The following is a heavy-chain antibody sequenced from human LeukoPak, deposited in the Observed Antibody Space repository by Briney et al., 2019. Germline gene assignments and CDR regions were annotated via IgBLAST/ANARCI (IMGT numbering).Heavy chain of an antibody. V-gene: IGHV4-59*01. D-gene: IGHD6-13*01. J-gene: IGHJ4*02. Sequence: PSETLSLTCTVSGGSISTYYWSWIRQPPGRGLECIGYIYYSDNTNYNPSLKGRVTISVDTSKNQFSLDLRSVTAADTAVYYCARGPWGSSSSWYAYWGQGILVTVSS. CDR2: IYYSDNT. CDR3: ARGPWGSSSSWYAY. CDR1: GGSISTYY.